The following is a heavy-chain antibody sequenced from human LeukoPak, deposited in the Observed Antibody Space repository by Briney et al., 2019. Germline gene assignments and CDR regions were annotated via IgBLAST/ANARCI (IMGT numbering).Heavy chain of an antibody. D-gene: IGHD3-10*01. CDR3: ARAKEYGSGSLDIGY. Sequence: SETLSLTCTVSGGSVSTDSYYWSWIRQPAGKGLEWIGHIYTSGSTKYNPSLKSRVTMSVDTSKNQFSLKLSSVTAADTAMYYCARAKEYGSGSLDIGYWGQGTLVTVSS. J-gene: IGHJ4*02. CDR1: GGSVSTDSYY. V-gene: IGHV4-61*09. CDR2: IYTSGST.